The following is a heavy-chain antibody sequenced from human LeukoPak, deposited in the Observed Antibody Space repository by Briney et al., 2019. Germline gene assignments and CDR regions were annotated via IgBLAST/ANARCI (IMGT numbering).Heavy chain of an antibody. J-gene: IGHJ4*02. V-gene: IGHV1-69*13. CDR1: GGTFSSYA. Sequence: SVKVSCKASGGTFSSYAISWVRQAPGQGLEWMGGIIPTFGTANYAQKFQGRVTITADESTSTAYMELSSLRSEDTAVYYCAREGDEAVAGIHYWGQGTLVTVSS. CDR3: AREGDEAVAGIHY. D-gene: IGHD6-19*01. CDR2: IIPTFGTA.